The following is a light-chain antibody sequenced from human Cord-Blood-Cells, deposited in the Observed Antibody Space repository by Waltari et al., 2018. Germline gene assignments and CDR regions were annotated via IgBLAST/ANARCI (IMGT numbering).Light chain of an antibody. CDR2: AAS. J-gene: IGKJ1*01. V-gene: IGKV1-39*01. CDR1: QSISSY. Sequence: DIQMTQSPSSLSASVGDRVTITCRARQSISSYLNWDQQKPGKAPKLLIYAASSLQSGVPSRFSCSGSGTDFTLTISSLQPVDFATYYCQQSYSTPFTFGQGTKVEIK. CDR3: QQSYSTPFT.